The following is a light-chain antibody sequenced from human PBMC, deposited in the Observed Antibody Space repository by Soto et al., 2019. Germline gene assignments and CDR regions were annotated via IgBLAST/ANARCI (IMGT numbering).Light chain of an antibody. CDR2: GAS. J-gene: IGKJ4*01. CDR3: QQSYSAPRLT. CDR1: QRISSY. V-gene: IGKV1-39*01. Sequence: DIQMTQSPPSLSASVGDRVTITCRASQRISSYVNWYQQKPGSAPNLLIYGASTLRSGVPVRFSGSGSGTDFTLTISSLQPEDFATYYCQQSYSAPRLTFGGGTRVEI.